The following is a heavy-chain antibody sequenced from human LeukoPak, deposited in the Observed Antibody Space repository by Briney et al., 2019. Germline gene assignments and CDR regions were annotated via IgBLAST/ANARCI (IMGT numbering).Heavy chain of an antibody. CDR1: GFTFSSYA. V-gene: IGHV3-23*01. Sequence: GGSLRLSCAASGFTFSSYAMSWVRQAPGKGLGWVSAISGSGGSTYYADSVKGRFTISRDNSKNTLYLQMNSLRAEDTAVYYCAKRDTTYYYWYMDVWGKGTMVTVSS. CDR3: AKRDTTYYYWYMDV. J-gene: IGHJ6*03. CDR2: ISGSGGST. D-gene: IGHD1-1*01.